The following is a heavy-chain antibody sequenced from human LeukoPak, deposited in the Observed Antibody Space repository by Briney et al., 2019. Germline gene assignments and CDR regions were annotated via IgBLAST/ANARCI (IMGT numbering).Heavy chain of an antibody. J-gene: IGHJ4*02. CDR2: ISWNSGSI. CDR3: ARYYYDSSGSFDY. Sequence: PGGSLRLSCAASGFTFDDYAMHWVRQAPGKGLEWVSGISWNSGSIGYADSVKGRFTISRDNAKNSLYLQMNSLRAEDTALYYCARYYYDSSGSFDYWGQGTLVTVSS. V-gene: IGHV3-9*01. CDR1: GFTFDDYA. D-gene: IGHD3-22*01.